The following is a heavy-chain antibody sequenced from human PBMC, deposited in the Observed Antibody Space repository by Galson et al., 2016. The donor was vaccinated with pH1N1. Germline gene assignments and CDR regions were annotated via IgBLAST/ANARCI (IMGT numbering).Heavy chain of an antibody. CDR3: AREGGVNGDYVFSY. CDR2: INPNGGAT. CDR1: GYRFDNYF. Sequence: SVKVYCKASGYRFDNYFLHWVRQAPGQGVEWMGWINPNGGATNYAQKFQGRVTLTRDTSINTGFMELRGLTSDDTAVYFCAREGGVNGDYVFSYWGQGSLVIVSS. D-gene: IGHD4-17*01. J-gene: IGHJ4*02. V-gene: IGHV1-2*02.